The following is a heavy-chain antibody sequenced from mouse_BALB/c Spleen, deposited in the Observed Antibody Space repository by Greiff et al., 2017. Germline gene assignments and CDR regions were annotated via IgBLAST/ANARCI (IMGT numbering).Heavy chain of an antibody. D-gene: IGHD1-1*01. Sequence: EVKLVESGGGLVQPGGSRKLSCAASGFTFSSFGMHWVRQAPEKGLEWVAYISSGSSTIYYADTVKGRITISRDNPKNTLFLKMTSLRSEDTAMYYCARSDGSSSDYWGQGTTLTVSS. CDR1: GFTFSSFG. CDR3: ARSDGSSSDY. CDR2: ISSGSSTI. J-gene: IGHJ2*01. V-gene: IGHV5-17*02.